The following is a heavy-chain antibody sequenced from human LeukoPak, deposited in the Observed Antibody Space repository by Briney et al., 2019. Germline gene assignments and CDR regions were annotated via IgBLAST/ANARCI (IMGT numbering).Heavy chain of an antibody. CDR1: GFTFSSYG. CDR3: AKVQYYYDSSGYLPA. Sequence: GGSLRPSCAASGFTFSSYGMHWVRQAPGKGLEWVAVISYDGSNKYYADSVKGRFTISRDNSKNTLYLQMNSLRAEDTAVYYCAKVQYYYDSSGYLPAWGQGTLVTVSS. CDR2: ISYDGSNK. D-gene: IGHD3-22*01. V-gene: IGHV3-30*18. J-gene: IGHJ5*02.